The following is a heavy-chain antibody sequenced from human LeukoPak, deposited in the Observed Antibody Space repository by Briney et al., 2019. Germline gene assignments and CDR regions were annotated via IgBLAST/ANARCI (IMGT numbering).Heavy chain of an antibody. CDR3: AKDRFDSSGYYHPAASDI. D-gene: IGHD3-22*01. V-gene: IGHV3-23*01. CDR2: ISGSGGST. Sequence: WGSLRLSCAVSGFTFSSYAMSWVRQAPGKGLEWVSSISGSGGSTYYPDSVKGRFTISRDNSKNTLYLQMNSLRAEDTAVYYCAKDRFDSSGYYHPAASDIWGQGTMVTVSS. CDR1: GFTFSSYA. J-gene: IGHJ3*02.